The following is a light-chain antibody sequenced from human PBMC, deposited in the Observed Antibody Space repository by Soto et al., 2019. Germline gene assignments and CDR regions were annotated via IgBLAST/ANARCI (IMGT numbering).Light chain of an antibody. V-gene: IGKV3-20*01. CDR2: GAS. CDR1: QTVRNNH. J-gene: IGKJ4*01. CDR3: QQYGNSPLT. Sequence: EIVLTQSPGTLSVSPGEXATLSCRASQTVRNNHLAWYQQMPGQAPRLLIYGASSRAADIPDRFSGSGSGTDFTLTINRLEPGDFAVYFCQQYGNSPLTFGGGTKADIK.